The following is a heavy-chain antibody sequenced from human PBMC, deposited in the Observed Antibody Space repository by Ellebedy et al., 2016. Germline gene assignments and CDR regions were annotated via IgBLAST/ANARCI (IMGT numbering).Heavy chain of an antibody. D-gene: IGHD6-6*01. Sequence: GGSLRLSXAASGFTFSLYGMHWVRQAPGKGLEWVAVIWDDGSHKYYRDSVKGRFTISRDNFTNTLYLQMNNLRAEDTAVYYCARHGSGSSSIDYWGEGTLVTVSS. CDR2: IWDDGSHK. CDR3: ARHGSGSSSIDY. J-gene: IGHJ4*02. V-gene: IGHV3-33*01. CDR1: GFTFSLYG.